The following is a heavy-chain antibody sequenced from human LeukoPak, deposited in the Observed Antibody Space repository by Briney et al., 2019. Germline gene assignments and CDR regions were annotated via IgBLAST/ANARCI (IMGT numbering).Heavy chain of an antibody. CDR2: IIPIFGTA. V-gene: IGHV1-69*15. CDR1: GGTFSSYA. CDR3: AREDSSGYYYAGAFDY. D-gene: IGHD3-22*01. J-gene: IGHJ4*02. Sequence: SVKVSCKASGGTFSSYAISWVRQAPGQGLEWMGRIIPIFGTANYAQKFQGRVTITSDESTSTAYMELSSLRSEDTAVYYCAREDSSGYYYAGAFDYWGQGTLVTVSS.